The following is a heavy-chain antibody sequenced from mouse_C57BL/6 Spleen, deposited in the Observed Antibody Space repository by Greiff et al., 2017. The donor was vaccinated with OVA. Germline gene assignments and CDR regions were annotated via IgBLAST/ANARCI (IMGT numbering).Heavy chain of an antibody. Sequence: DVKLQESGAELVRPGSSVKMSCKTSGYTFTSYGINWVKQRPGQGLEWIGYIYIGNGYTEYNEKFKGKATLTSDTSSSTAYMQLSSLTSEDSAIYFCARFFITTVVRNAMDYWGQGTSVTVSS. CDR1: GYTFTSYG. CDR3: ARFFITTVVRNAMDY. J-gene: IGHJ4*01. V-gene: IGHV1-58*01. CDR2: IYIGNGYT. D-gene: IGHD1-1*01.